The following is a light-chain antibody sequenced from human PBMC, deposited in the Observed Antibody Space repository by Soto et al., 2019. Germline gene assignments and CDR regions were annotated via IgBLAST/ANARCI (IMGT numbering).Light chain of an antibody. CDR1: SSIIGDNY. V-gene: IGLV1-47*01. Sequence: QSVLTQPPSASGTPGQKVTISCSGSSSIIGDNYVYWHQQLPGTAPKLLIYRNNQRPSGVPDRFSGSKSGTSASLAISGLRSEDEANYYCAAWDDSLSGYVFGPGTKLTVL. CDR3: AAWDDSLSGYV. J-gene: IGLJ1*01. CDR2: RNN.